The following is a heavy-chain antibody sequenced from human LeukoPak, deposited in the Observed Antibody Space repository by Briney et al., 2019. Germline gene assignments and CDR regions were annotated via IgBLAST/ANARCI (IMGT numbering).Heavy chain of an antibody. CDR1: GYTFTGYY. J-gene: IGHJ5*02. D-gene: IGHD2-2*01. Sequence: ASVKVSCKASGYTFTGYYMHWVRQAPGQGLEWMGRINPNSGGTNYAQKFQGRVTTTRDTSISTAYMELSRLRSDDTAVYYCARDLVVVPAAMSENWFDPWGQGTLVTVSS. V-gene: IGHV1-2*06. CDR2: INPNSGGT. CDR3: ARDLVVVPAAMSENWFDP.